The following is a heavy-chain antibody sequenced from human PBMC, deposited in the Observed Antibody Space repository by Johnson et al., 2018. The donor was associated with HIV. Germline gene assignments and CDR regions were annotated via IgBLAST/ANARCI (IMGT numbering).Heavy chain of an antibody. CDR1: GFTFSSYA. D-gene: IGHD3-16*01. V-gene: IGHV3-30-3*01. Sequence: QEQLVESGGGVVQPGRSLRLSCAASGFTFSSYAMHWVRQAPGKGLEWVAVISYDGSNKYYADSVKGRFTISRDNSKNTLYLQMNSLRAEDTAVYYCVRTSCTGARCLGYDPFDVWGQGTMVTVSS. CDR2: ISYDGSNK. CDR3: VRTSCTGARCLGYDPFDV. J-gene: IGHJ3*01.